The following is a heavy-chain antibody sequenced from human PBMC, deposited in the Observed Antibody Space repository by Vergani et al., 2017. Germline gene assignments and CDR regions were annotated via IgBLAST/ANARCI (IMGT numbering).Heavy chain of an antibody. Sequence: EVQLVQSGAEVKKPGESLRISCKGSGYSFTSYWISWVRQMPGKGLEWMGRIDPSDSYTNYSPSFQGQVTISADKSISTAYLQWSSLKASDTAMYYCASSAIQTYGDYWWYFDLWGRGTLVTVSS. CDR3: ASSAIQTYGDYWWYFDL. D-gene: IGHD4-17*01. CDR2: IDPSDSYT. V-gene: IGHV5-10-1*03. J-gene: IGHJ2*01. CDR1: GYSFTSYW.